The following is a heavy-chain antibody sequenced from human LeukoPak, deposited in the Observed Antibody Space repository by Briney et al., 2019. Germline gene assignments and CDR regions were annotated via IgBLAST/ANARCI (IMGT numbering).Heavy chain of an antibody. Sequence: ASVKVSCKASGYTFNSYGITWVRQAPGQGLEWMGWINPNSGGTNYAQKFQGRVTMTRDTSISTAYMELSRLRSDDTAVYYCARSWEWFGDGRDNWFDPWGQGTLVTVSS. V-gene: IGHV1-2*02. CDR3: ARSWEWFGDGRDNWFDP. CDR1: GYTFNSYG. J-gene: IGHJ5*02. CDR2: INPNSGGT. D-gene: IGHD3-10*01.